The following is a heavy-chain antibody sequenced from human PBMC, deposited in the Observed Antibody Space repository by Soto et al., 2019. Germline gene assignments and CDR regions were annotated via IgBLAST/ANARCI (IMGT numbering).Heavy chain of an antibody. CDR2: INAGNGNT. CDR1: GYTFTSYA. J-gene: IGHJ4*02. V-gene: IGHV1-3*01. CDR3: ARGPNPYYFDY. Sequence: QVQLVQSGAEVKKPGASVKVSCKASGYTFTSYAMHWVRQAPGQRLEWMGWINAGNGNTKYSQKFQGRVTITRDTSASPAYMELSSLRSEDTAVYYCARGPNPYYFDYWGQGTLVTVSS.